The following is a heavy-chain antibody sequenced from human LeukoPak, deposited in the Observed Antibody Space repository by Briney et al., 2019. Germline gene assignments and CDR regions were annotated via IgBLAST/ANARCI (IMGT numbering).Heavy chain of an antibody. V-gene: IGHV1-69*06. CDR2: IIPIFGTA. CDR1: GGTFSSYA. CDR3: ARGGMITYDVALGY. Sequence: ASVKVSRKASGGTFSSYAISWVRQAPGQGLEWMGGIIPIFGTAKYAQKFQGRVTITADKSTSTAYMELSSLRSEDTAVYCCARGGMITYDVALGYWGQGTLVTVSS. J-gene: IGHJ4*02. D-gene: IGHD3-16*01.